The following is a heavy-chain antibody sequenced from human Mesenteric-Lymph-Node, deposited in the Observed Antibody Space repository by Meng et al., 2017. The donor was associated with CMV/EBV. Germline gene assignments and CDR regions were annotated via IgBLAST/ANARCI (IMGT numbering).Heavy chain of an antibody. CDR3: AGEYGSSSGGYYYNYYGMDV. V-gene: IGHV3-23*01. CDR1: GFTFSSYA. Sequence: GGSLRLSCAASGFTFSSYAMSWVRQAPGKGLEWVSAISGSGGSTYYADSVKGRFTISRDNSKNTLYLQMNSLRAEDTAVYYCAGEYGSSSGGYYYNYYGMDVWGQGTTVTVSS. CDR2: ISGSGGST. D-gene: IGHD6-6*01. J-gene: IGHJ6*02.